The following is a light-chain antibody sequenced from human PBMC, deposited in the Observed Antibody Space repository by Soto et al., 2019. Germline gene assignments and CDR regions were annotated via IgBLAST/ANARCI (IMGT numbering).Light chain of an antibody. Sequence: QAVETQSPSASASLGASVKLTCTLSSGHSTYAIAWHQQQPEKGPRYLMKLNSDGSHNKGDGIPDRFSGSSSGAERHLTISSLQSEDEADYYCQTWGTAIHDVVFGGGTKLTVL. J-gene: IGLJ2*01. V-gene: IGLV4-69*01. CDR2: LNSDGSH. CDR1: SGHSTYA. CDR3: QTWGTAIHDVV.